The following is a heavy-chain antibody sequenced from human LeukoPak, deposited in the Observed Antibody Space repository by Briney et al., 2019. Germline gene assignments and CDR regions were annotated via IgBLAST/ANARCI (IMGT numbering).Heavy chain of an antibody. CDR2: IYYSGST. J-gene: IGHJ5*02. V-gene: IGHV4-61*01. CDR1: GGSVSTGSYY. Sequence: SETLSLTCTVSGGSVSTGSYYWSWIRQTPGKGLEWIGYIYYSGSTNYNPSLKSRVTISVDTSKNQFSLKLSSVTAADTAVYYCARGAAPGTRWFDPWGQGTLVTVSS. CDR3: ARGAAPGTRWFDP. D-gene: IGHD6-13*01.